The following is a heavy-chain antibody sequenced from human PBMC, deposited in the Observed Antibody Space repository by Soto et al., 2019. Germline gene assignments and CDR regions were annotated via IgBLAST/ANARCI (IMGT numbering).Heavy chain of an antibody. V-gene: IGHV1-2*04. D-gene: IGHD3-22*01. J-gene: IGHJ4*02. CDR2: NPPNSGGT. Sequence: ASVKVSCKASGSTFTGYYMHWVRQAPGQGLEWMGWNPPNSGGTNYAQKLQGWVTMTRDTSIPTAYMELSRLRSDDTAVYNRARDLYYYSSGYYWSWGKGTLVTVAS. CDR1: GSTFTGYY. CDR3: ARDLYYYSSGYYWS.